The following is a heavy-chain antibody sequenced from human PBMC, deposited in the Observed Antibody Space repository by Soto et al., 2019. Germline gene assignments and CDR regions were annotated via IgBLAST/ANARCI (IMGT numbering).Heavy chain of an antibody. CDR2: IYYGGST. V-gene: IGHV4-31*03. J-gene: IGHJ6*02. CDR3: ASGTEVSPSWDV. Sequence: NPSETLSLTCTVSGGSISSCGYYWSWIRQHPGKGLEWIGYIYYGGSTYYNPSLKSRVTISVDTSKNQFSLKLSSVTAADTAVYYCASGTEVSPSWDVWGQGTTVTVSS. D-gene: IGHD1-26*01. CDR1: GGSISSCGYY.